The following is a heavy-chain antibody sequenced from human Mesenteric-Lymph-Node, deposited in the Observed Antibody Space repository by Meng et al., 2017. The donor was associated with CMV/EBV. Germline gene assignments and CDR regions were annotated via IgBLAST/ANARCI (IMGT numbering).Heavy chain of an antibody. V-gene: IGHV4-59*01. Sequence: YYWSWIRPPPGKGLEWIGYIYYSGGTNYNPSLKSRVTISVDTSKNQFSLKLSSVTAADTAVYYCARAPSDYDILTGYYRRPVINWFDPWGQGTLVTVSS. D-gene: IGHD3-9*01. CDR1: YY. J-gene: IGHJ5*02. CDR2: IYYSGGT. CDR3: ARAPSDYDILTGYYRRPVINWFDP.